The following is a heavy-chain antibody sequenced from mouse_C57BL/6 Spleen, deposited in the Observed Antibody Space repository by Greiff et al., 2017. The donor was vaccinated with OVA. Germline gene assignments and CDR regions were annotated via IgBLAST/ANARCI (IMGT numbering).Heavy chain of an antibody. V-gene: IGHV7-3*01. J-gene: IGHJ1*03. Sequence: DVMLVESGGGLVQPGGSLSLSCAASGFTFTDYYMSWVRQPPGKALEWLGFIRNKANGYTTEYSASVKGRFTISRDNSQSILYLQMNALRAEDSATYYCARWAGSSSYWYFDVWGTGTTVTVSS. CDR3: ARWAGSSSYWYFDV. D-gene: IGHD1-1*01. CDR1: GFTFTDYY. CDR2: IRNKANGYTT.